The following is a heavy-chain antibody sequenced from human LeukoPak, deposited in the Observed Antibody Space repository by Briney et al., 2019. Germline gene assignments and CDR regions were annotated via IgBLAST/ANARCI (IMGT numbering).Heavy chain of an antibody. V-gene: IGHV4-39*07. CDR3: ARGLGGGSSSRRYFDY. CDR2: IYYGGST. D-gene: IGHD6-6*01. Sequence: SETLSLTCTVSGGSISSSSYYWGWIRQPPGKGLEWIGSIYYGGSTYYNPSLKSRVTISVDTSKNQFSLELSSVTAADTAVYYCARGLGGGSSSRRYFDYWGQGTLVTVSS. J-gene: IGHJ4*02. CDR1: GGSISSSSYY.